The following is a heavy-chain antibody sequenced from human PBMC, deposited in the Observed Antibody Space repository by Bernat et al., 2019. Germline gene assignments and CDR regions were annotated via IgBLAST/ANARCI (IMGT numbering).Heavy chain of an antibody. Sequence: QLQLQESGPGLVKPSETLSLTCTVSGSSISSSSYYWGWILQPPGKGLEWIGSTYYRGSTYYNPSLKSRVTISVDTSKNEFSLRQSSVTAADTAVYYCARQHCSSTSCYGGAYYYGMDVWGQGTTVTVSS. V-gene: IGHV4-39*01. CDR3: ARQHCSSTSCYGGAYYYGMDV. CDR1: GSSISSSSYY. CDR2: TYYRGST. D-gene: IGHD2-2*01. J-gene: IGHJ6*02.